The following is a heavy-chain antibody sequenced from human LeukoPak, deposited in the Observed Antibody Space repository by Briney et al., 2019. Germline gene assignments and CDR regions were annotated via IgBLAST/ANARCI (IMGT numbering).Heavy chain of an antibody. CDR1: GFTFSNAW. Sequence: GGSLRLSCAASGFTFSNAWMSWVRQAPGKGLEGVGRIRSKTDGGTTDYAAPVKGRLTISRDDSTNTLYLHMNSLKTDDTAVYYCTTDYGHGTWGQGTLVTVSS. CDR3: TTDYGHGT. D-gene: IGHD1-1*01. J-gene: IGHJ5*02. V-gene: IGHV3-15*01. CDR2: IRSKTDGGTT.